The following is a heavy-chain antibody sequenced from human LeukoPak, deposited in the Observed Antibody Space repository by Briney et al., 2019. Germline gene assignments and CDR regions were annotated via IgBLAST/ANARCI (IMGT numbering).Heavy chain of an antibody. CDR1: GFTFSSYW. J-gene: IGHJ6*02. D-gene: IGHD2-15*01. V-gene: IGHV3-7*01. CDR3: AREPDIVVVVAATPYYYYYGMDV. CDR2: IKQDGSEK. Sequence: GGSLRLSCAASGFTFSSYWMSWVRQAPGKGLEWVANIKQDGSEKYYVDSVKGRFTISRDNAKNSLYLQMNSLRAEDTAVYYCAREPDIVVVVAATPYYYYYGMDVWGQGTTVTVSS.